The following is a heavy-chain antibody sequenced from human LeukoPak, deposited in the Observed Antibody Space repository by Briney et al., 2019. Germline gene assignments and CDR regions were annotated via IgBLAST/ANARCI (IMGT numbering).Heavy chain of an antibody. CDR3: ARETGPLAAAGTRIDY. D-gene: IGHD6-13*01. CDR1: GGSFSGYY. J-gene: IGHJ4*02. CDR2: INHSGST. V-gene: IGHV4-34*01. Sequence: TSETLSLTCAVYGGSFSGYYWSWIRQPPGKGLEWIGEINHSGSTNYNPSLKSRVTISVDTSKNQFSLKLSSVTAADTAVYYCARETGPLAAAGTRIDYWGQGTLVTVSS.